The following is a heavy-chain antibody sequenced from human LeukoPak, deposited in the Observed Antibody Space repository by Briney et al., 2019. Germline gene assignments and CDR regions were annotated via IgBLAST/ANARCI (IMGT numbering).Heavy chain of an antibody. CDR1: GYAFTSCG. CDR2: IFVYNGNT. Sequence: ASVKLSCKASGYAFTSCGISWVRQPPGQGLGWMGWIFVYNGNTNYAQKLQGRVTMTTDTSTSTAYMELRSLRSDDTAVDYCARVYYDFWSRQLSPFDYWGQGTLVTVSS. D-gene: IGHD3-3*01. V-gene: IGHV1-18*01. CDR3: ARVYYDFWSRQLSPFDY. J-gene: IGHJ4*02.